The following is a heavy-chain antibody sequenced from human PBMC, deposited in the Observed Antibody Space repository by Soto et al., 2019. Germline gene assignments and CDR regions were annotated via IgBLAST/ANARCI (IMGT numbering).Heavy chain of an antibody. Sequence: QVQLVQSGAEVKKPGASVKVSCKASGYTFTSYGISWVRQAPGQGLEWMGWISAYNGNTNYAQKLQGRVTMTTDTSTSTAYMELRSLRSDDTAVYYCARVLRGYCSSTSCYDNWFDPWGQGTLVTVSS. V-gene: IGHV1-18*01. CDR1: GYTFTSYG. CDR3: ARVLRGYCSSTSCYDNWFDP. D-gene: IGHD2-2*03. CDR2: ISAYNGNT. J-gene: IGHJ5*02.